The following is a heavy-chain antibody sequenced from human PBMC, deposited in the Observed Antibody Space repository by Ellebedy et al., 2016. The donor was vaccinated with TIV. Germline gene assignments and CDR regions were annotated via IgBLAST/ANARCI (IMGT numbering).Heavy chain of an antibody. CDR3: ARALAASGKVTYYYGMDA. V-gene: IGHV4-59*01. CDR1: GGYLRTYY. J-gene: IGHJ6*02. Sequence: SETLSLXXTVSGGYLRTYYWSWIRQSPGKGLEWIGYIYFSGSTDYNPSLKSRVTISVDTFKNQFSLNLRSVTAADTAVYYCARALAASGKVTYYYGMDAWGQGTAVTVSS. D-gene: IGHD6-13*01. CDR2: IYFSGST.